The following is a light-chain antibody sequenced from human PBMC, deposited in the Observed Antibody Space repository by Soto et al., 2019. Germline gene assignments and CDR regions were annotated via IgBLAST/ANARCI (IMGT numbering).Light chain of an antibody. CDR2: EGS. CDR3: RSYAASNNLV. V-gene: IGLV2-8*01. CDR1: SSDVGGYNY. J-gene: IGLJ2*01. Sequence: QSALTQPPSASGSPGQSVTISCTGTSSDVGGYNYVSWYQQHPGKAPKLMIYEGSKRPSGVPDRFSGSKSGNTASLTVSGLQAEDEADYYCRSYAASNNLVFGGGTKLTVL.